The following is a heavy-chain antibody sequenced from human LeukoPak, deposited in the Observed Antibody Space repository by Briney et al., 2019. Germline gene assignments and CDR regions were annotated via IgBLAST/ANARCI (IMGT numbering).Heavy chain of an antibody. Sequence: SSETLSLTCTVSGGSISSYYWSWIRQPPGKGLEWIGYIYYSGSTNYNPSLKSRVTISVDTSKNQFSLKLSSVTAADTAVYYCARATITMAVGVPADAFDIWGQGTMVTVSS. D-gene: IGHD3-22*01. J-gene: IGHJ3*02. CDR1: GGSISSYY. CDR2: IYYSGST. V-gene: IGHV4-59*01. CDR3: ARATITMAVGVPADAFDI.